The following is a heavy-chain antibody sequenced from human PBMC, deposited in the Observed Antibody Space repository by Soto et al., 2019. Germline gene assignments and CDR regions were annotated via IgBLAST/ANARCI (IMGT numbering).Heavy chain of an antibody. Sequence: ASVKVSCKTSGYTFTSYGISWVRQAPGQGLEWLGWISGYNGNTNYVQKLQGRVTMTTDTSTSTVYMELRSLRSDDTAVYYCARERGGGSYSNWFDPGAREPWSPSPQ. CDR2: ISGYNGNT. D-gene: IGHD1-26*01. J-gene: IGHJ5*02. CDR3: ARERGGGSYSNWFDP. V-gene: IGHV1-18*04. CDR1: GYTFTSYG.